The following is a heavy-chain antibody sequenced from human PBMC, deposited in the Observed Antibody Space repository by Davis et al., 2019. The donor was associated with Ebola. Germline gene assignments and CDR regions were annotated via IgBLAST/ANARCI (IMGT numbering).Heavy chain of an antibody. D-gene: IGHD2-21*01. V-gene: IGHV1-69*13. Sequence: SVKVSCKASGGTFSSYAISWVRQAPGQGLEWMGGIIPIFGTANYAQKFQGRVTITADESTSTAYMELSSLRSEDTAVYYCARAPHIRKGDAFDIWGQGTMVTVSS. J-gene: IGHJ3*02. CDR3: ARAPHIRKGDAFDI. CDR2: IIPIFGTA. CDR1: GGTFSSYA.